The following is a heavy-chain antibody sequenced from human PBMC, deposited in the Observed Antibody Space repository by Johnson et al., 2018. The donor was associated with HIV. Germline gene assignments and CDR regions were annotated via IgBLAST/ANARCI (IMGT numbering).Heavy chain of an antibody. CDR2: IKQDGSEK. D-gene: IGHD4-23*01. Sequence: VQLVESGGGLVQPGGSLRLSCAASGFTFSSYWMSWVRQAPGKGLEWVANIKQDGSEKYYADSVKGRFTISRDNSKNTLYLQMNSLRAEDTAVYYCAKLRWAWGAAFDVWGQGTMVTVSS. CDR3: AKLRWAWGAAFDV. V-gene: IGHV3-7*02. J-gene: IGHJ3*01. CDR1: GFTFSSYW.